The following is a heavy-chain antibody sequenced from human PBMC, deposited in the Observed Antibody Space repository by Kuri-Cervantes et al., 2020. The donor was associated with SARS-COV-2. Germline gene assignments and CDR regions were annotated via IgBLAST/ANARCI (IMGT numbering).Heavy chain of an antibody. CDR2: INPNSGGA. Sequence: ASVKVSCKASGYTFTGYYMHWVRQAPGQGLEWMGWINPNSGGANYAQKFQGWVTMTRDTPISTAYMELSRLRSDDTAVYYCARDHGYNYGPFDYWGQGTLVTVSS. CDR1: GYTFTGYY. V-gene: IGHV1-2*04. CDR3: ARDHGYNYGPFDY. J-gene: IGHJ4*02. D-gene: IGHD5-24*01.